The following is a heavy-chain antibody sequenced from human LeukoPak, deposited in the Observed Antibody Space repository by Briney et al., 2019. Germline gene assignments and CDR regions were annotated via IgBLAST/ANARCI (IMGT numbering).Heavy chain of an antibody. Sequence: GGSLRLSCAASGFTFSGSAMHWVRQASGKGLEWVCRIRSKANSYATAYAASVKGRFTISRDDSKNTAYLQMNSLKTEDTAVYYCTRLSPDFWSGYTFDYWGQGTLVTVSS. CDR1: GFTFSGSA. J-gene: IGHJ4*02. D-gene: IGHD3-3*01. CDR2: IRSKANSYAT. CDR3: TRLSPDFWSGYTFDY. V-gene: IGHV3-73*01.